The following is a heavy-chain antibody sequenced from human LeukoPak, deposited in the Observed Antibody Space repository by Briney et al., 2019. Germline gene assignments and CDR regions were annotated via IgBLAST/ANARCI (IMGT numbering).Heavy chain of an antibody. CDR2: IYPGDSDT. CDR3: ARRSDYFGSSAYYYR. Sequence: GESLKISCKGSGYSFTNYWIGWVRQMPGKGLEWVGIIYPGDSDTRYSPSFQGQVTISADKSISTAYLQWSSLKASDTAMYYCARRSDYFGSSAYYYRWGQGTLVTVSS. J-gene: IGHJ5*02. D-gene: IGHD3-22*01. V-gene: IGHV5-51*01. CDR1: GYSFTNYW.